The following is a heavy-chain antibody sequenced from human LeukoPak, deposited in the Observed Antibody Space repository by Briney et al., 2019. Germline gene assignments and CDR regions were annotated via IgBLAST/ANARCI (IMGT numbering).Heavy chain of an antibody. J-gene: IGHJ4*02. CDR2: ISSSSSYI. D-gene: IGHD6-13*01. V-gene: IGHV3-21*01. CDR1: GFTFSSYS. Sequence: GGSLRLSCAASGFTFSSYSMNWVRQAPGKGLEWVSSISSSSSYIYYADSVKGRFTISRDNAKNSLYLQMNSLRAEDTAVYYCARDLRAAGTPPFDYWGQGTLVTVSS. CDR3: ARDLRAAGTPPFDY.